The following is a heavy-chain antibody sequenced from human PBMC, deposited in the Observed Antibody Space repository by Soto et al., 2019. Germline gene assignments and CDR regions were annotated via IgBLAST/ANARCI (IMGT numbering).Heavy chain of an antibody. V-gene: IGHV3-48*02. J-gene: IGHJ4*02. D-gene: IGHD5-18*01. Sequence: PGGSLRLSCAVSGFTFNSYSMNWVRQAPGKGLEWVSFISSSSSTIYYADSVKGRFTISRDNAKNSLYLQMNSLRDEDTAVYYCARDRGYTYGFDFWGQGALVTVSS. CDR1: GFTFNSYS. CDR3: ARDRGYTYGFDF. CDR2: ISSSSSTI.